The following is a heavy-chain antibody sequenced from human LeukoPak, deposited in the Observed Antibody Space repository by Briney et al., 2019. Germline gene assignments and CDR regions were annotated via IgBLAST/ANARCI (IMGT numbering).Heavy chain of an antibody. Sequence: HVASVKVSCKASGYTFTGYYMHWVRQAPGQGLEWMGWINPNSGGTNYAQKFQGRVTMTRDTSFSTAYMELSRLRSDDTAVYYCARAITYYDFWRMELTAFDIWGQGTMVTVSS. D-gene: IGHD3-3*01. V-gene: IGHV1-2*02. CDR2: INPNSGGT. J-gene: IGHJ3*02. CDR3: ARAITYYDFWRMELTAFDI. CDR1: GYTFTGYY.